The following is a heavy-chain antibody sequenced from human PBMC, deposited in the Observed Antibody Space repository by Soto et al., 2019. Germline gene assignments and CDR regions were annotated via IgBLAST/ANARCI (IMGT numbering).Heavy chain of an antibody. CDR2: IYYSGST. V-gene: IGHV4-59*01. Sequence: QVQLQESGPGLVKPSETLSLTCTVSGGSISSYYWSWIRQPPGKGLEWIGYIYYSGSTNYNPSLTSRVTISVDTSKNQFSLKLSSVTAADTAVYYCARDGVGGGWKGWFDPWGQGTLVTVSS. J-gene: IGHJ5*02. D-gene: IGHD6-19*01. CDR3: ARDGVGGGWKGWFDP. CDR1: GGSISSYY.